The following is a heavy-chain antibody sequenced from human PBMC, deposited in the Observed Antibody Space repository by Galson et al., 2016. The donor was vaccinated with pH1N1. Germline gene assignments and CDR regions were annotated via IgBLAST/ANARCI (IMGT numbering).Heavy chain of an antibody. V-gene: IGHV3-43*01. J-gene: IGHJ6*02. D-gene: IGHD3-16*01. CDR1: GFTFHDYT. CDR2: VSWDGGST. Sequence: SLRLSCAASGFTFHDYTMHWVRQTPGKGLEWVSLVSWDGGSTYYADYVKGRFTVSRDNSKNSLYLRMNSLRSEDTALYYCAKEIQRGSYGMDVWGRGTTVTVSS. CDR3: AKEIQRGSYGMDV.